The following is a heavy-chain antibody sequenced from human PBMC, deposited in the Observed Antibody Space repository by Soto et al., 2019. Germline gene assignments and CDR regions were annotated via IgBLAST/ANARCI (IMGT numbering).Heavy chain of an antibody. CDR3: ARRITMVRGVIITLQNWFDP. D-gene: IGHD3-10*01. J-gene: IGHJ5*02. CDR2: ISAYNGNT. V-gene: IGHV1-18*01. CDR1: GYTFTSYG. Sequence: QVQLVQSGAEVKKPGASVKVSCKASGYTFTSYGISWVRQAPGQGLEWMGWISAYNGNTNYAQKLQGRVTMTTDTSTSTAYMELRSLRSDDTAVYYCARRITMVRGVIITLQNWFDPWGQGTLVTVSS.